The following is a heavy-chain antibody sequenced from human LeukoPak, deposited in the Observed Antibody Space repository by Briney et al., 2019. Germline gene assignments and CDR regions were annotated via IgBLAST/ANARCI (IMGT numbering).Heavy chain of an antibody. CDR1: GGSFSGYY. J-gene: IGHJ3*02. D-gene: IGHD5/OR15-5a*01. CDR2: INHSGST. V-gene: IGHV4-34*01. CDR3: GSPVHSTTFDAFDI. Sequence: SESLSLTCAVSGGSFSGYYWSWIRQPPGKGLEWIGEINHSGSTNYNPYPKNRVTISFDTNNNNSSQKQITVPTADTTVYYCGSPVHSTTFDAFDIWGQGTMDSVSS.